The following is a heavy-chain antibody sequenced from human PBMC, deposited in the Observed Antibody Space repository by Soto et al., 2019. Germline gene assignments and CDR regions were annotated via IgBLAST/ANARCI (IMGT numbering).Heavy chain of an antibody. CDR3: ARGSGYYYWDDY. CDR2: ISGYSGHT. D-gene: IGHD3-22*01. CDR1: GYTFSSYG. J-gene: IGHJ4*02. V-gene: IGHV1-18*01. Sequence: ASVKVSCKASGYTFSSYGISWVRQAPGQGLEWMGWISGYSGHTYYAQKFQGRVTITRDTSASTAYMELSSLRSEDTAVYYCARGSGYYYWDDYWGQGTLVTVSS.